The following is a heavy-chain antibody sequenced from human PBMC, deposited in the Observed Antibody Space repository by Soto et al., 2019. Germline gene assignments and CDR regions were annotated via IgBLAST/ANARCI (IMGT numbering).Heavy chain of an antibody. CDR2: ISAYSGNT. D-gene: IGHD3-22*01. V-gene: IGHV1-18*01. CDR3: ARVFDSSGYYPYYFDY. CDR1: GYTFTSYG. J-gene: IGHJ4*02. Sequence: ASVKVSCKASGYTFTSYGISWVRQAPGQGLEWMGWISAYSGNTNYAQKLQGRVTMTTDTSTSTAYMELRSLRSDDTAVYYCARVFDSSGYYPYYFDYWGQGTLVTVSS.